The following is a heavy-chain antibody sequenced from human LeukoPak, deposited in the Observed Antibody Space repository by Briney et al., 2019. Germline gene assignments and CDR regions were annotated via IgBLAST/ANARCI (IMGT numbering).Heavy chain of an antibody. D-gene: IGHD3-9*01. CDR1: GYSFTSYW. CDR3: ARGITILGQPPDHDAFDI. CDR2: IYPGDSDT. V-gene: IGHV5-51*01. Sequence: GESLKISCKGSGYSFTSYWIGWVRQMPGKGLEWMGIIYPGDSDTRYSPSFQGQVTISADKSISTAYLQWSSLKASDTAMYYCARGITILGQPPDHDAFDIWGQGTMVTVSS. J-gene: IGHJ3*02.